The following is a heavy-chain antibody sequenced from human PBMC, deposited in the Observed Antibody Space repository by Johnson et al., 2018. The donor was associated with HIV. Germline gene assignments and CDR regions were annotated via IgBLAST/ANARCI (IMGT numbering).Heavy chain of an antibody. CDR1: GFTFSSYA. J-gene: IGHJ3*02. CDR3: VSREWELHAFDI. Sequence: MLLVESGGGLVQPGGSLRLSCAASGFTFSSYAMSWVRQAPGKGLEWVSVLYSGGNTYYADSVKGRFTISRDNSKNSLYLQMNSLRAEDTAVYYCVSREWELHAFDIWGQGTMVTVSS. CDR2: LYSGGNT. D-gene: IGHD1-26*01. V-gene: IGHV3-23*03.